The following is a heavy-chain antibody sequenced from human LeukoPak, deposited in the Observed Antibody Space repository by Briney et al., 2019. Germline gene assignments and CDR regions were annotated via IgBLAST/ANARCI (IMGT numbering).Heavy chain of an antibody. D-gene: IGHD3-9*01. CDR1: GGSFSGYY. CDR3: ARGKGVLRYFDWLLSPNWFDP. CDR2: INHSGST. Sequence: SETLSLTCAVYGGSFSGYYWSWIRQPPGKGLEWIGEINHSGSTNYNLSLKSRVTISVDTSKNQFSLKLSSVTAADTAVYYCARGKGVLRYFDWLLSPNWFDPWGQGTLVTVSS. V-gene: IGHV4-34*01. J-gene: IGHJ5*02.